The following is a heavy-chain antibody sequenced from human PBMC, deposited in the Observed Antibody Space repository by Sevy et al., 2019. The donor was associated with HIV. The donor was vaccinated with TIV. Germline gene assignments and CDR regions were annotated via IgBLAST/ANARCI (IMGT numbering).Heavy chain of an antibody. CDR2: IYSGGST. V-gene: IGHV3-53*01. CDR1: GFTVSSNY. D-gene: IGHD5-18*01. Sequence: GESLKISCAASGFTVSSNYMSWVRQAPGKGLEWVSVIYSGGSTYYAESVKGRFTISRDNSKNTLYLQMNSLRAEDTAVYYCARQPRSERGYSYYLDYWGKGTLVTASS. CDR3: ARQPRSERGYSYYLDY. J-gene: IGHJ4*02.